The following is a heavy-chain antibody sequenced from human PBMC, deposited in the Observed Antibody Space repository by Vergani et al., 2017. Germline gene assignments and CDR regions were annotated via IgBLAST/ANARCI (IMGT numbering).Heavy chain of an antibody. CDR1: GFTFDDYA. J-gene: IGHJ6*02. CDR3: AKEGSSSSGNYYYYYGMDV. D-gene: IGHD6-6*01. Sequence: EVQLVESGGGVVQPGGSLRLSCAASGFTFDDYAMHWVRQAPGKGLEWVSLISGDGGSTYYADSVKGRFTISRDNSKNSLYLQMNSLRTEDTALYYCAKEGSSSSGNYYYYYGMDVWGQGTTVTVSS. CDR2: ISGDGGST. V-gene: IGHV3-43*02.